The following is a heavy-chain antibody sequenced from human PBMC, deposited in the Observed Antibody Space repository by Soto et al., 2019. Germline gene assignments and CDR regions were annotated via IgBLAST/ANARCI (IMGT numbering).Heavy chain of an antibody. D-gene: IGHD2-2*01. J-gene: IGHJ4*02. Sequence: QVQLVESGGGVVQPGRSLRLSCAASGFTFSNYAMHWVRQAPGKGLEWLAIISYDRGNEYYADSVRGRFTISRDNSNNTLYMKTNTLRHDDTDVYYGAKDGGPGNSNRPCCSATHFDYWGQGTLVTVSS. V-gene: IGHV3-30*18. CDR3: AKDGGPGNSNRPCCSATHFDY. CDR2: ISYDRGNE. CDR1: GFTFSNYA.